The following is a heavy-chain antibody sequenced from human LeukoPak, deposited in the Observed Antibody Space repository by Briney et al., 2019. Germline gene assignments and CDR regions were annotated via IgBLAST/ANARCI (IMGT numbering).Heavy chain of an antibody. D-gene: IGHD6-13*01. Sequence: SETLSLTCAVSGGSISSGGYSWSWIRQPPGKGLEWIGYIYHSGSTYYNPSLKSRVTISVDRSKNQFSLKLSSVTAADTAVYYCARGGQQLVTHPFDYWGQGTLVTVSS. CDR2: IYHSGST. CDR1: GGSISSGGYS. V-gene: IGHV4-30-2*01. J-gene: IGHJ4*02. CDR3: ARGGQQLVTHPFDY.